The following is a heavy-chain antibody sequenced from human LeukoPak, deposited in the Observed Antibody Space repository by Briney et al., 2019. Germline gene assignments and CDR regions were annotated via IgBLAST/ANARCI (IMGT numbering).Heavy chain of an antibody. CDR2: ISRNGGST. Sequence: GGSLRLSCSVSGFTFSRYAMHWVRQAPGQGLEYVSGISRNGGSTYYADSVKGRFTISRDNSKNTLFLQMSSLRAEDTAVYYCVKGSYYGAGSPIDHWGQGTLVTVSS. CDR1: GFTFSRYA. V-gene: IGHV3-64D*06. J-gene: IGHJ4*02. D-gene: IGHD3-10*01. CDR3: VKGSYYGAGSPIDH.